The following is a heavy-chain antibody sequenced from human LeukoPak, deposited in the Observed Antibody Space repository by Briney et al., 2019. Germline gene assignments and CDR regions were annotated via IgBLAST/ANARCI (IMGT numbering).Heavy chain of an antibody. J-gene: IGHJ1*01. D-gene: IGHD3-22*01. CDR3: WGDSSYGEYFQH. Sequence: PGGSLRLSCAASGFTVSSNYMSWVRQAPGKGLEWVSSISSSGSYIYYADSVKGRFTISRDKAKNSLYLQKDRLETRDHADYYWWGDSSYGEYFQHWGQGTLVTVSS. CDR1: GFTVSSNY. V-gene: IGHV3-21*01. CDR2: ISSSGSYI.